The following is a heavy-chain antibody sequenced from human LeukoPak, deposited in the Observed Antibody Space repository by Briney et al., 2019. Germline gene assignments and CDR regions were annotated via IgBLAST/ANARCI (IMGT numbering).Heavy chain of an antibody. D-gene: IGHD3-16*01. Sequence: PSETLSLTCSVSGGSISGYYWSWIRQPPGQTLEWNWYIYISGSTNSNPSLQRRIPMSVATSMNQFSLRLSSVTAADTAVYYCARFTYTTRPSDVWGKGTTVTVSS. CDR3: ARFTYTTRPSDV. J-gene: IGHJ6*04. V-gene: IGHV4-4*09. CDR2: IYISGST. CDR1: GGSISGYY.